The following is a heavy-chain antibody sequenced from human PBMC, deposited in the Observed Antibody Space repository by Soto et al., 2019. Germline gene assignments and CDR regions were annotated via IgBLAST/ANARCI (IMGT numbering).Heavy chain of an antibody. J-gene: IGHJ4*02. CDR3: ASDPVVIGGWTPFDY. Sequence: PGGSLRLSCAASGFTFSSYAMHWVRQAPGKGLEWVAVISNDGSNKYYADSVKGRFTISRDNSKNTLYLQMNSLRAEDTAVYYCASDPVVIGGWTPFDYWCQGTLVTVSS. CDR1: GFTFSSYA. V-gene: IGHV3-30-3*01. D-gene: IGHD6-19*01. CDR2: ISNDGSNK.